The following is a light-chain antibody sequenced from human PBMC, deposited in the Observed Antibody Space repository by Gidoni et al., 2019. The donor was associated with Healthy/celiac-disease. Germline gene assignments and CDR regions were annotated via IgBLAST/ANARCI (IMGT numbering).Light chain of an antibody. Sequence: DIQMTQSPSSLSASVGDRVTITCRASQSISSYLHWYQQKPGNAPKLLIYAASSLQSGVPSSFSGSGSGTDFTLTISSLHPEDFATYYCQQSYSTPGPLIFGGGTKVEIK. V-gene: IGKV1-39*01. CDR3: QQSYSTPGPLI. J-gene: IGKJ4*01. CDR1: QSISSY. CDR2: AAS.